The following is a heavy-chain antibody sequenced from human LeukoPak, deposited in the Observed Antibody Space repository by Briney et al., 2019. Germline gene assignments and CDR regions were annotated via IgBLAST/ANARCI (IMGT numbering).Heavy chain of an antibody. V-gene: IGHV4-34*01. J-gene: IGHJ4*02. CDR1: GGSFRGYY. CDR3: ARRDYRKRMDD. D-gene: IGHD1-14*01. CDR2: INHSGST. Sequence: SETLSLTCAVYGGSFRGYYWRGIRQPPGKGLEWIGEINHSGSTNYNSSLKSRVTISVNTSKNHSSLTLRSVTAADTAVYYCARRDYRKRMDDWGQGTLVTVSS.